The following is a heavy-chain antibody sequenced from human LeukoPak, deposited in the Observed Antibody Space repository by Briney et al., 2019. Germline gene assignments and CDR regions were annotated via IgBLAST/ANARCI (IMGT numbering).Heavy chain of an antibody. Sequence: PSETLSLTCAVYGGSFSGYYWSWIRQPPGKGLEWIGEINHSGSTNYNPSLKSRVIISVDTSKNQFSLKLSSVTAADTAVYYCASRSGWYLDYWGQGTLVTVSS. J-gene: IGHJ4*02. CDR1: GGSFSGYY. V-gene: IGHV4-34*01. CDR2: INHSGST. D-gene: IGHD6-19*01. CDR3: ASRSGWYLDY.